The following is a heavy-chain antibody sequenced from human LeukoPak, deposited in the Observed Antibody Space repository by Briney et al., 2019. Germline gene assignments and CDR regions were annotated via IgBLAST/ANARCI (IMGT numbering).Heavy chain of an antibody. CDR1: GGSISSGGYY. D-gene: IGHD3-22*01. V-gene: IGHV4-31*03. CDR3: ARSEAGAVYYDSSGYPDAFDI. CDR2: IYYSGGT. Sequence: PSQTLSLTCTVSGGSISSGGYYWSWIRQHPGKGLEWIGYIYYSGGTYYNPSLKSRVTISVDTSKNQFSLKLSSVTAADTAVYYCARSEAGAVYYDSSGYPDAFDIWGQGTMVTVPS. J-gene: IGHJ3*02.